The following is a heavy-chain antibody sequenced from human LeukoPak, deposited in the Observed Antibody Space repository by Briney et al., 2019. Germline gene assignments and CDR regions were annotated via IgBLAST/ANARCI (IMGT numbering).Heavy chain of an antibody. CDR1: GGSFSGYY. CDR3: ARGKLRFLEWLLDWFDP. D-gene: IGHD3-3*01. J-gene: IGHJ5*02. V-gene: IGHV4-34*01. CDR2: INHSGST. Sequence: SETLSLTCAVYGGSFSGYYWSWIRQPPGKGLEWIGEINHSGSTNYNPSLKSRVTISVDTSKNQFSLKLSSVTAADTAVYYCARGKLRFLEWLLDWFDPWGQGTLVTVSS.